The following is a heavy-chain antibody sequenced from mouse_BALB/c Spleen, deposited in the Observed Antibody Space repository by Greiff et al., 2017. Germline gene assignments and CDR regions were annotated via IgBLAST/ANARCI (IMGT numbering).Heavy chain of an antibody. CDR3: AREYGNLYYAMDY. V-gene: IGHV2-6-7*01. J-gene: IGHJ4*01. D-gene: IGHD2-10*02. Sequence: QVQLKESGPGLVAPSQSLSITCTVSGFSLTGYGVNWVRQPPGKGLEWLGMIWGDGSTDYNSALKSRLSISKDNSKSQVFLKMNSLQTDDTARYYCAREYGNLYYAMDYWGQGTSVTVSS. CDR2: IWGDGST. CDR1: GFSLTGYG.